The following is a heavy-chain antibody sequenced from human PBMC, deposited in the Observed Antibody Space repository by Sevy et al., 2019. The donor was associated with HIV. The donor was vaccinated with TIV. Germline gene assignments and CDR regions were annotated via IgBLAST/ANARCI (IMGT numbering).Heavy chain of an antibody. Sequence: GGSLRLSCSASGFTFCSYAMHWVRQAPGKGLEYVSAISSNGGRTYYADSVKGRFTISRDNSKNTLYLQMSSLRAEDTAVYYCVKDPGYSYGFYWYDPWGQGTLVTVSS. CDR1: GFTFCSYA. D-gene: IGHD5-18*01. V-gene: IGHV3-64D*06. CDR3: VKDPGYSYGFYWYDP. J-gene: IGHJ5*02. CDR2: ISSNGGRT.